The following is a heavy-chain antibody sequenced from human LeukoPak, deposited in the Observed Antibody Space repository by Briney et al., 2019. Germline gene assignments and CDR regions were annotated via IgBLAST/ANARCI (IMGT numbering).Heavy chain of an antibody. D-gene: IGHD6-6*01. CDR1: GGSISSGAYY. J-gene: IGHJ4*02. CDR3: AQYSSSLRDY. V-gene: IGHV4-30-2*01. Sequence: SETLSLTCTVSGGSISSGAYYWSWIRQPPGKGLEWIGYIYHSGSTHYNPSLKSRVTISVDRSKNQFSLKLSSVTAADTAVYYCAQYSSSLRDYWGQGTLVTVSS. CDR2: IYHSGST.